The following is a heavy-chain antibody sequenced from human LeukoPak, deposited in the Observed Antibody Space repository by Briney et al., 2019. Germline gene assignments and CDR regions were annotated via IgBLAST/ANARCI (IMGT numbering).Heavy chain of an antibody. CDR1: GFSFSTYG. V-gene: IGHV3-30*02. CDR3: AKDPEYSSGWGSYLFDI. J-gene: IGHJ3*02. D-gene: IGHD6-19*01. CDR2: IQVDGSHK. Sequence: GGSLRLSCATSGFSFSTYGMHWVRRAPGKGLEWVALIQVDGSHKYYADSVKGRFTISRDNSKNTLYLQMNSLRAEDTAVYYCAKDPEYSSGWGSYLFDIWGQGTMVTVSS.